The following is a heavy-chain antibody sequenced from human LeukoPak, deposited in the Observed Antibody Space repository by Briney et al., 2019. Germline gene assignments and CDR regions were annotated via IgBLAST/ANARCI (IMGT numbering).Heavy chain of an antibody. CDR3: AKPYSSSSGVDY. V-gene: IGHV3-33*06. D-gene: IGHD6-6*01. Sequence: GGSLRLSCAASGFTFSSYGMHWVRQAPGKGLEWVAVILSDGSKEFYTDSVKGRFTISRDNSKNTLYLQMNSLRAEDTAVYYCAKPYSSSSGVDYWGQGTLVTVSS. J-gene: IGHJ4*02. CDR1: GFTFSSYG. CDR2: ILSDGSKE.